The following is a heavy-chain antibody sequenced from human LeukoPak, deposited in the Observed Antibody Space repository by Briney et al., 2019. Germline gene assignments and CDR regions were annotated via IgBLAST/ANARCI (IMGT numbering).Heavy chain of an antibody. CDR3: AKDGISSAYYYYYMDV. J-gene: IGHJ6*03. D-gene: IGHD3-22*01. V-gene: IGHV3-23*01. CDR1: GFTFSSYA. Sequence: GSLRLSCAASGFTFSSYAMSWVRQAPGKGLEWVSAISGSGGSTYYADSVKGRFTISRDNSKNTLYLQMNSLRAEDTAVYYCAKDGISSAYYYYYMDVWGKGTTVTVSS. CDR2: ISGSGGST.